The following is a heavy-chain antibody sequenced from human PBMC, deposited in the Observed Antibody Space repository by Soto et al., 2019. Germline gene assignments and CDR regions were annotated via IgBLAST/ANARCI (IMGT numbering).Heavy chain of an antibody. CDR1: GYTFTNFH. D-gene: IGHD2-21*02. V-gene: IGHV1-8*02. CDR3: PRAPPGQVTH. CDR2: MNPYSGDT. J-gene: IGHJ4*02. Sequence: QVQLVQSGAEVRKPGASVKVSCKAFGYTFTNFHFNWVRQATGQGLEWIGWMNPYSGDTGYAQNFQGRVTMTRDTSITTAYMEMPSLPPADPAVNYCPRAPPGQVTHWGQGTPVTVPS.